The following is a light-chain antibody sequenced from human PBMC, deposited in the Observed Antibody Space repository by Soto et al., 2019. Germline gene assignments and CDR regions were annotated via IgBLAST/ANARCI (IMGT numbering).Light chain of an antibody. CDR3: AAWDDSLNAWV. J-gene: IGLJ3*02. CDR1: SSNIGNNA. CDR2: RAD. Sequence: QSVLTQPPSVSEAPRQRVTISCSGSSSNIGNNAVNWYRQLPGKAPKLLIYRADLLPSGVSDRFSGSKSGTSASLAISGLQSEDEADYYCAAWDDSLNAWVFGGGTKLTVL. V-gene: IGLV1-36*01.